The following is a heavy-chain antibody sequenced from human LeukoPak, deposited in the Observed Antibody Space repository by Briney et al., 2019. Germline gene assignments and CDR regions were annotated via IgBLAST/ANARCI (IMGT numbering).Heavy chain of an antibody. J-gene: IGHJ6*02. D-gene: IGHD2-15*01. CDR3: AKVRVADRDYYYYGMDV. Sequence: SGGSLRLSCAASGFTFSSYAMNWVRQAPGKGLEWVSAVTGSGGSTYYADSVKGRFTTSRDNSKNTLYLQMNSLRAEDTAVYYCAKVRVADRDYYYYGMDVWGQGTTVTVS. CDR2: VTGSGGST. CDR1: GFTFSSYA. V-gene: IGHV3-23*01.